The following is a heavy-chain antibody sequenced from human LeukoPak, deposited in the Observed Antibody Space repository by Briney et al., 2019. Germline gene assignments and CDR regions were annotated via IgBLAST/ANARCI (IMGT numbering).Heavy chain of an antibody. V-gene: IGHV4-38-2*02. Sequence: PSETLSLTCTVSGYSISSGYYWGWIRQPPGKGLEWIGYIYYSGSTYYNPSLKSRVTISVDTSKNQFSLKLSSVTAADTAVYYCAREMVAVAGTDYWGQGTLVTVSS. CDR1: GYSISSGYY. CDR2: IYYSGST. CDR3: AREMVAVAGTDY. D-gene: IGHD6-19*01. J-gene: IGHJ4*02.